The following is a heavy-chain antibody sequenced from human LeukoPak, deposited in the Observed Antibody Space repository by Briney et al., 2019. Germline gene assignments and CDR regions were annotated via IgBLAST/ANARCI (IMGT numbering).Heavy chain of an antibody. CDR3: AREWQYQFDY. D-gene: IGHD4-11*01. V-gene: IGHV4-39*07. CDR1: GFTFSNFWM. J-gene: IGHJ4*02. Sequence: PGGSLRLSCAASGFTFSNFWMSWVRQPPGKGLEWIGSIYYSGSTYYNPSLKSRVSISVDTSKNQFSLKVTSVTAADTAVYYCAREWQYQFDYWGQGSLVTVSS. CDR2: IYYSGST.